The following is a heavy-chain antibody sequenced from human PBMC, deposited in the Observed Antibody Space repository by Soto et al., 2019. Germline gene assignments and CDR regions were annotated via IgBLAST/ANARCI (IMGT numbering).Heavy chain of an antibody. CDR1: GGSISSGGCY. V-gene: IGHV4-31*03. D-gene: IGHD1-26*01. CDR2: IYYSGST. J-gene: IGHJ5*02. CDR3: ARGVYSGTKGVWFDP. Sequence: QVQLQESGPGLVKPSQTLSLTCTVSGGSISSGGCYWSWIRQHPGKGLEWIGYIYYSGSTYYNPSLKSRVTIXXDXSXXQFALKLSSVTAADTAVYYCARGVYSGTKGVWFDPWGQGTLVTVSS.